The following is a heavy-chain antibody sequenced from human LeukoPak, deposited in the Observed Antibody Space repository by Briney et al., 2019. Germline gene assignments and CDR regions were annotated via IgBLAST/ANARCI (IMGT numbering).Heavy chain of an antibody. CDR3: TTDLANTMIRGVIVY. J-gene: IGHJ4*02. CDR1: GFSFTNAW. Sequence: GGSLRLSCAASGFSFTNAWMTWVRQAPGKGLEWVGRIKSKADGETTDYAAPVKGRCTMSRDDSKATLYLQMDYVNTEDTAVYYCTTDLANTMIRGVIVYWGQGTLVTVSS. V-gene: IGHV3-15*05. CDR2: IKSKADGETT. D-gene: IGHD3-10*01.